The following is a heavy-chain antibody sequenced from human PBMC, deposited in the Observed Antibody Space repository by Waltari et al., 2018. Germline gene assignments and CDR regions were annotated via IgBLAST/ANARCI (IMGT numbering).Heavy chain of an antibody. CDR1: GGSISSYY. Sequence: QVQLQESGPGLVKPSETLSLTCTVSGGSISSYYWSWIRQPPGKGLEWIGYIYYSGSTNYNPSLKSRVTISVDTSKNQFSLKLSSVTAADTAVYYCARIFYGDPPIYYGMDVWGQGTTVTVSS. CDR3: ARIFYGDPPIYYGMDV. CDR2: IYYSGST. J-gene: IGHJ6*02. D-gene: IGHD4-17*01. V-gene: IGHV4-59*01.